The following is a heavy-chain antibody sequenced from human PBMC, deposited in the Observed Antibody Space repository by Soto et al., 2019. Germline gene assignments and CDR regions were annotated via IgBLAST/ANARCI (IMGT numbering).Heavy chain of an antibody. Sequence: PSETLSLTCTVSGGSISSYYWSWIRQPAGKGLEWIGRIYTSGSTNYNPSLKSRVTMSVDTAKNQFSLKLSSGTAADTAVYDCARERSRAAAGNWFDPWGQGTLVTVS. CDR3: ARERSRAAAGNWFDP. CDR1: GGSISSYY. J-gene: IGHJ5*02. V-gene: IGHV4-4*07. CDR2: IYTSGST. D-gene: IGHD6-13*01.